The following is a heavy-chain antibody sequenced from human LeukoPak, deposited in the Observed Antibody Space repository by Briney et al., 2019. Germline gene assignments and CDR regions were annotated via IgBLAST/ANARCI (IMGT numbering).Heavy chain of an antibody. CDR2: ISYDGSNK. J-gene: IGHJ4*02. CDR1: GFTFSSYG. V-gene: IGHV3-30*18. D-gene: IGHD3-22*01. Sequence: PGGSLRLSCAASGFTFSSYGMHWVRQAPGKGLEWVAVISYDGSNKYYADSVKGRFTISRDNSKNTLYLQMNSLRAEDTAVYYCAKHYDSSGYYAHFDYWGQGTLVTVSS. CDR3: AKHYDSSGYYAHFDY.